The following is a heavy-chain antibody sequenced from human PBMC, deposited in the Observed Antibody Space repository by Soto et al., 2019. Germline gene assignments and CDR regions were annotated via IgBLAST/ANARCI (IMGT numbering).Heavy chain of an antibody. D-gene: IGHD5-18*01. CDR1: GGSISSGDYY. V-gene: IGHV4-30-4*01. Sequence: SETLSLTCTVSGGSISSGDYYWSWIRQPPGKGLEWIGYIYYSGSTYYNPSLKSRVTISVDTSKNQFSLKLSSVTAADPAVYYCARESVDTAMVTYFQHWGQGTLVTVSS. CDR2: IYYSGST. J-gene: IGHJ1*01. CDR3: ARESVDTAMVTYFQH.